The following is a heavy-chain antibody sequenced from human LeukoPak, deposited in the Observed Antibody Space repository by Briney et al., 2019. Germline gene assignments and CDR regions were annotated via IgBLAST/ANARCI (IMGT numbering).Heavy chain of an antibody. V-gene: IGHV4-4*07. Sequence: SETLSLTCTVSGDSLRNYYWNWIRQPAGKGLEWIGRIYSSGSTYYNPSLKSRVTISVDTSKNQFSLKLSSVTAADTAVYYCARGEWELAEYFDYWGQGTLVTVSS. CDR2: IYSSGST. J-gene: IGHJ4*02. CDR3: ARGEWELAEYFDY. CDR1: GDSLRNYY. D-gene: IGHD1-26*01.